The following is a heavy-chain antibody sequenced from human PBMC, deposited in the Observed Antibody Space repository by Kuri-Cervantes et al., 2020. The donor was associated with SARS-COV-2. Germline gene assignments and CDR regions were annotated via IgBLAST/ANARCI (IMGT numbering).Heavy chain of an antibody. Sequence: SETLSLTCTVSGGSISSYYWSWIRQPPGKGLEWIGYIYYSGSTNYNPSLKSRVTISVDTSKNQFSLKLSSMTAADTAVYYCARGASYGDFDYWGQGTLVTVSS. CDR3: ARGASYGDFDY. CDR2: IYYSGST. D-gene: IGHD4-17*01. J-gene: IGHJ4*02. CDR1: GGSISSYY. V-gene: IGHV4-59*01.